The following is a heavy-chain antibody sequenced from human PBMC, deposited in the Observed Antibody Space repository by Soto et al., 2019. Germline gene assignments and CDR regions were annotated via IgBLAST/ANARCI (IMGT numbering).Heavy chain of an antibody. CDR1: GGSISSYY. J-gene: IGHJ4*02. Sequence: SETLSLTCTVSGGSISSYYWSWIRQPPGKGLEWIGYIYYSGSTNYNPSLKSRVTMSVDTSKNQFSLKLSSVTAADTAVYYCARATYYYDSSGYSDRVLDYWGQGTLVTVSS. V-gene: IGHV4-59*12. CDR2: IYYSGST. D-gene: IGHD3-22*01. CDR3: ARATYYYDSSGYSDRVLDY.